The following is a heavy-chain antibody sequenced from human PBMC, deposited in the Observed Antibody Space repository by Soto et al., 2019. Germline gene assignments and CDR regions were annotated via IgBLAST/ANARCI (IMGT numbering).Heavy chain of an antibody. V-gene: IGHV5-51*01. Sequence: PGESLKISLKGSGYSFTSYWIGLVRQMPGKVPEWMVTIYPGDSDMRYSPSFRGQVTMSVDKSINTAYLQWGSLTPSDTAQYSCARPSRDFWSGFDSRGQGTLVTVSS. CDR3: ARPSRDFWSGFDS. D-gene: IGHD3-3*01. J-gene: IGHJ5*01. CDR1: GYSFTSYW. CDR2: IYPGDSDM.